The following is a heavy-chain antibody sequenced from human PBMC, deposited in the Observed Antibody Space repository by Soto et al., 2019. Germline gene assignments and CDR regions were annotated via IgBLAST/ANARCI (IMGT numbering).Heavy chain of an antibody. CDR1: GYTFTVYY. D-gene: IGHD2-8*01. V-gene: IGHV1-2*02. CDR3: ASSDIVLMVYALDY. CDR2: INPNSGGT. Sequence: RASVKVSCKASGYTFTVYYMHWVRQAPGQGLEWVGWINPNSGGTNYAQKFQGRVTMTRDTSISTAYMELSRLRSDDTAVYYCASSDIVLMVYALDYWGQGTLVTVSS. J-gene: IGHJ4*02.